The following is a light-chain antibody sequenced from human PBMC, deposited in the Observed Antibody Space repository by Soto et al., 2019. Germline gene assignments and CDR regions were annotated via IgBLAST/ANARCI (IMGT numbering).Light chain of an antibody. Sequence: DIHMTQSSSTLSASVGDRVTITCRASQSISSSLAWYQQKPGKAPKLLIYDASSFESGVPSRFSGSGSGTEFTLTISSLQPDDFATYYCQQYDRYSPWTFGLGTKVDIK. CDR2: DAS. CDR1: QSISSS. V-gene: IGKV1-5*01. CDR3: QQYDRYSPWT. J-gene: IGKJ1*01.